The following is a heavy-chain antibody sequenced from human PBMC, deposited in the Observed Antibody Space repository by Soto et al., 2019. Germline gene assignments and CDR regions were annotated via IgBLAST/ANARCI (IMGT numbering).Heavy chain of an antibody. CDR3: TKYDSDNPFDS. CDR2: IRSKANNYAT. V-gene: IGHV3-73*01. Sequence: PGGSLRLSCTASGFIFSASSVHWVRQASGKGLEWVGRIRSKANNYATAYPESVKGRFTISRDDSKNTAYLQMNSLKTEDSAVYYCTKYDSDNPFDSWGQGT. D-gene: IGHD1-1*01. J-gene: IGHJ4*02. CDR1: GFIFSASS.